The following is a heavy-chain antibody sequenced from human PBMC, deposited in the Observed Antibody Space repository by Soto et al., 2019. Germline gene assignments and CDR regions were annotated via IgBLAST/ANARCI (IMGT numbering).Heavy chain of an antibody. V-gene: IGHV3-33*01. CDR3: ARDRGGCSSTSCYYGMDV. J-gene: IGHJ6*02. Sequence: QVQLVESGGGVVQPGRSLRLSCAASGFTFSSYGMHWVRQAPGKGLEWVAVIWYDGSNKYYADSVKGRFTISRDNSKNTLYLQRNSLRAEDTAVYYCARDRGGCSSTSCYYGMDVWGQGTTVTVSS. CDR1: GFTFSSYG. D-gene: IGHD2-2*01. CDR2: IWYDGSNK.